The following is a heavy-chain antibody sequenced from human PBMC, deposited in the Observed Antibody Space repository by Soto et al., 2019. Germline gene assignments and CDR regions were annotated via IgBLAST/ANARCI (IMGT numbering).Heavy chain of an antibody. Sequence: QVQLVESGGGVVQPGRSLRLSCAASGFTFSSYGMHWVRQAPGKGLEWVAVISYDGSNKYYADSVKGRFTISRDNSKNTLYLQMNSLRAEDTAVYYCAKAGFYSSSYYYYGMDVWGQGTTVTVSS. J-gene: IGHJ6*02. CDR2: ISYDGSNK. CDR1: GFTFSSYG. D-gene: IGHD6-13*01. V-gene: IGHV3-30*18. CDR3: AKAGFYSSSYYYYGMDV.